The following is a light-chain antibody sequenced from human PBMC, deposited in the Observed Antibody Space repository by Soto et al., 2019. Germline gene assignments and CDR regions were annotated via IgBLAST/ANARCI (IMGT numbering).Light chain of an antibody. J-gene: IGKJ1*01. CDR3: QQYNNWPRT. Sequence: EIVMTQSPATLSVSPGERATLSCRASQSIASNLAWYHHKPGQAPRLLIYGASTRATGVPARFSSSVSGTEFTLTISSLQSEDFGVYYCQQYNNWPRTFGQGTKVEIK. CDR2: GAS. CDR1: QSIASN. V-gene: IGKV3-15*01.